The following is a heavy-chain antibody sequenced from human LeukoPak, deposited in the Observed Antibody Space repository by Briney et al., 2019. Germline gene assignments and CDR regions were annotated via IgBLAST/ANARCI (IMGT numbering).Heavy chain of an antibody. CDR1: GGSISSYY. D-gene: IGHD5-18*01. Sequence: SETLSLTCTVSGGSISSYYWSWIRQPPGKGLEWIGYIYYSGSTNYNPSLKSRVTISVDTSKNQFSLKLSSVTAADTAVYYCARGRDTAMALHYYGMDVWGQGTTVTVSS. CDR2: IYYSGST. V-gene: IGHV4-59*01. J-gene: IGHJ6*02. CDR3: ARGRDTAMALHYYGMDV.